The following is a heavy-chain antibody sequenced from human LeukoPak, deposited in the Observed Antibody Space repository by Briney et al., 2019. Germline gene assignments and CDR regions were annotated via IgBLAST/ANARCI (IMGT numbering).Heavy chain of an antibody. CDR3: AREIRRYYYDSSGYYQLDY. V-gene: IGHV3-20*04. CDR1: GFTVDDYG. Sequence: RPGGSLRLSCAASGFTVDDYGISWVRQAPGKGLEWVSVINWNGGSTGYADSVKGRFTISRDNAKNSLYMQMNSLRAEDTALYYCAREIRRYYYDSSGYYQLDYWGQGTLVTVSS. D-gene: IGHD3-22*01. CDR2: INWNGGST. J-gene: IGHJ4*02.